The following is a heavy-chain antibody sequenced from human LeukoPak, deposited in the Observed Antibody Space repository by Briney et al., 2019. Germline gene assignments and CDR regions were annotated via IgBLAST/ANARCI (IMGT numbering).Heavy chain of an antibody. CDR3: ARDPYSGSYGPYYYYYMDV. CDR2: ISSSSSYI. D-gene: IGHD1-26*01. V-gene: IGHV3-21*01. CDR1: GFTFSSYS. J-gene: IGHJ6*03. Sequence: PGGSLRLSCAASGFTFSSYSMNWVRQAPGKGLEWVSSISSSSSYIYYADSVKGRFTISRDNAKNSLYLQMNSLRAEDTAVYYCARDPYSGSYGPYYYYYMDVWGEGTTVTISS.